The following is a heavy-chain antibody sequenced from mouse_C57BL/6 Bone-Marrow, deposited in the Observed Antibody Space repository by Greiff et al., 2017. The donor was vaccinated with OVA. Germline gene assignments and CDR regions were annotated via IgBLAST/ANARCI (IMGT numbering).Heavy chain of an antibody. J-gene: IGHJ2*01. D-gene: IGHD1-1*01. Sequence: VQLQQSGAELAKPGASVKLSCKASGYTFTSYWMHWVKQRPGQGLEWIGYINPSSGYTKYNQKFKDKATLTADKSSSTAYMQLSSLTYEDSAVYYCASYYGSSYGLFDYWGQGTTLTVSS. CDR1: GYTFTSYW. CDR3: ASYYGSSYGLFDY. CDR2: INPSSGYT. V-gene: IGHV1-7*01.